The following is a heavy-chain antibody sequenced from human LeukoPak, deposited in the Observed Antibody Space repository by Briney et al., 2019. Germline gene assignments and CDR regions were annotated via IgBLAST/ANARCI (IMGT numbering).Heavy chain of an antibody. CDR3: AGLWSGYYDYFDY. CDR1: GGSISSSSYS. V-gene: IGHV4-39*01. J-gene: IGHJ4*02. D-gene: IGHD3-3*01. Sequence: SETLSLTCTVSGGSISSSSYSWGWIRQPPGKGLEWIGSIYYSGSTYYNPSLKSRVTISVDTSKNQFSLKLSSVTAADTAVYYCAGLWSGYYDYFDYWGQGTLATVSS. CDR2: IYYSGST.